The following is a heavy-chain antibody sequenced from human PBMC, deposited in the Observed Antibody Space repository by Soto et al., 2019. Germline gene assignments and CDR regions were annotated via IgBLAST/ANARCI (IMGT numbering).Heavy chain of an antibody. CDR3: ARGPPLTFYYYYGMDV. CDR2: IYYSGST. V-gene: IGHV4-59*01. D-gene: IGHD2-21*02. Sequence: SETLSLTCAVSGGSISSYYWSWIRRPPGKGLEWIGYIYYSGSTNYNPSLKSRVTISVDTSKNQFSLKLSSVTAADTAVYYCARGPPLTFYYYYGMDVWGQGTTVTVSS. J-gene: IGHJ6*02. CDR1: GGSISSYY.